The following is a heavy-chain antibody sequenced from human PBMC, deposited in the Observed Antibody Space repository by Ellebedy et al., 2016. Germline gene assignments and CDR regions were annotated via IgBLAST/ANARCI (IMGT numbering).Heavy chain of an antibody. CDR1: GYTLTSYY. CDR2: INPSGGNT. D-gene: IGHD4-23*01. V-gene: IGHV1-46*01. J-gene: IGHJ5*02. Sequence: ASVKVSRXASGYTLTSYYMNWVRQAPGQGIEWLGIINPSGGNTNYAQKFQGRVSMATDTSTTTVYMELSSLRSEDTALYYCARGDYGGKSPGRAWGQGTLATVSS. CDR3: ARGDYGGKSPGRA.